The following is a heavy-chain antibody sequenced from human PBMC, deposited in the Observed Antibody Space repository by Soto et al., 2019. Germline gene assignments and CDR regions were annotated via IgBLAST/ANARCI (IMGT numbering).Heavy chain of an antibody. CDR3: AKRSGGYYYGMDV. CDR2: ISGSGGST. V-gene: IGHV3-23*01. CDR1: GFTFSSYA. J-gene: IGHJ6*02. Sequence: EVQLLESGGGLVQPGGSLRLSCAASGFTFSSYAMSWVRQAPGKGLVWVSAISGSGGSTYYADSVKGRFTISRDNSKNTLYMQMNRLRAADTAVYYCAKRSGGYYYGMDVWGQGTTVTVSS. D-gene: IGHD2-15*01.